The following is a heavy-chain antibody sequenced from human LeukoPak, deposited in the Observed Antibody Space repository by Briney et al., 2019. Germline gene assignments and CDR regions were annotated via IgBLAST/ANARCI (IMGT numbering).Heavy chain of an antibody. J-gene: IGHJ4*02. Sequence: GGSLRLSCAASGFTFSSYWMSWVRQAPGKGLEWVANIKQDGSEEYYVDSVKGRFTISRDNAKNSLYLQMNSLRAEDTALYYCAKAHGDDYFDYWGQGTLVTVSS. CDR1: GFTFSSYW. D-gene: IGHD3-10*01. V-gene: IGHV3-7*03. CDR3: AKAHGDDYFDY. CDR2: IKQDGSEE.